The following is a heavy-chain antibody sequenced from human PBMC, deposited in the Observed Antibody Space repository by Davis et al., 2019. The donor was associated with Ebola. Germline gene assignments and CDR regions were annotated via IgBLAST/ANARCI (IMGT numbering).Heavy chain of an antibody. V-gene: IGHV4-59*01. Sequence: GSLRLSCTVSGDSISSDYWSWIRQSPGKGLEWIGYIYYSGSTNYNPSLKSRVTISVDTSKNQFSLKLSSVTAADTAVYYCARDNWNYEKGFDYWGQGTLVTVSS. D-gene: IGHD1-7*01. CDR2: IYYSGST. CDR3: ARDNWNYEKGFDY. J-gene: IGHJ4*02. CDR1: GDSISSDY.